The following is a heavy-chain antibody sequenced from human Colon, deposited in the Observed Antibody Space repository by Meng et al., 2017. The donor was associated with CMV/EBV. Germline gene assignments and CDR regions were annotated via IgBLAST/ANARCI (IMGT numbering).Heavy chain of an antibody. CDR2: IYGGGGT. CDR3: ARDPWASDGFDI. D-gene: IGHD1-26*01. CDR1: GFSVSNNY. V-gene: IGHV3-53*01. Sequence: GGSLRLSCAASGFSVSNNYMTWVRQAPGKGLEWVSAIYGGGGTYYVDSVRGRFTLSRDSSKNTVYLQMNDLRAEDTAVYYCARDPWASDGFDIWGQGTMVTVSS. J-gene: IGHJ3*02.